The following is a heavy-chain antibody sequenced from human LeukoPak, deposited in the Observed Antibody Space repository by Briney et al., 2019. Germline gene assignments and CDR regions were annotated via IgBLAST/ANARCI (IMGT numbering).Heavy chain of an antibody. Sequence: SETLSLTCTVSGGSISSSSYYWGWIRQPPGKGLEWIGSIYYSGSTYYNPSLKSRVTISVDTSKNQFSLKLSSVTAADKAVYYCAXXRXGLXIAAAGTGFDYWGQGTLVTVSS. D-gene: IGHD6-13*01. CDR2: IYYSGST. CDR1: GGSISSSSYY. V-gene: IGHV4-39*01. CDR3: AXXRXGLXIAAAGTGFDY. J-gene: IGHJ4*02.